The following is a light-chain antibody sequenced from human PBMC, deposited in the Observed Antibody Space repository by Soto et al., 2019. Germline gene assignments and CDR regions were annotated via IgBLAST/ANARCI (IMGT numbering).Light chain of an antibody. V-gene: IGLV4-60*02. CDR3: ETWANNIWV. CDR2: LEGTGKY. J-gene: IGLJ3*02. CDR1: SGHVSYI. Sequence: HPVLTQSSSASASLGSSFKLTCTLISGHVSYIISWHQQQPGKAPRYLMKLEGTGKYNKGSGVSDRFSGSSSGADRYLTISDLQFEDEADYYCETWANNIWVFGGGTKLTVL.